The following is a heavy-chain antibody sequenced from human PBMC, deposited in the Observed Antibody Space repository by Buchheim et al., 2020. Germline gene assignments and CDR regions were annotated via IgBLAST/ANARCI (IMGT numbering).Heavy chain of an antibody. CDR2: IYYRGST. CDR1: GGSISFYY. V-gene: IGHV4-59*01. D-gene: IGHD3-22*01. CDR3: ARLTYYYDSSGHFDY. Sequence: QVQLQESGPGLVKPSETLSLTCSVSGGSISFYYWSWIRQPPGKGLEWIGYIYYRGSTNYNPSLKSRVTISVDTSQNQFSLRLSSVTAADTAVYYCARLTYYYDSSGHFDYWGQGTL. J-gene: IGHJ4*02.